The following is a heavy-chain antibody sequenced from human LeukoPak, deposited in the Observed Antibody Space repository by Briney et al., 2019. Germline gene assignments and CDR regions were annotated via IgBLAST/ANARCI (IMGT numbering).Heavy chain of an antibody. Sequence: GGSLRLSCAASGFTFSSYAMSWVRQAPGKGLEWVSAISGSGGSTYYADSVKGRFTISRDNSKNTLYLQMSSLRAEDTAVYYCAKARGMIVVVITDWGQGTLVTVSS. J-gene: IGHJ4*02. CDR3: AKARGMIVVVITD. V-gene: IGHV3-23*01. CDR2: ISGSGGST. D-gene: IGHD3-22*01. CDR1: GFTFSSYA.